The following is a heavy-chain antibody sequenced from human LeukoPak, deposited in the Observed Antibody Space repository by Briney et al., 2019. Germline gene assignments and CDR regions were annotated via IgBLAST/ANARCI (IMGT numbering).Heavy chain of an antibody. D-gene: IGHD4-17*01. CDR2: IWYDGSNK. J-gene: IGHJ2*01. CDR3: ARSNSATVTSCYFDL. CDR1: GFTFSSYG. Sequence: PGRSLRLSCAASGFTFSSYGMHWVRQAPGKGLEWVAVIWYDGSNKYYADSVKGRFTISRDNSKNTLYLQMNSLRAEDTAVYYWARSNSATVTSCYFDLWGRGTLVTVSS. V-gene: IGHV3-33*01.